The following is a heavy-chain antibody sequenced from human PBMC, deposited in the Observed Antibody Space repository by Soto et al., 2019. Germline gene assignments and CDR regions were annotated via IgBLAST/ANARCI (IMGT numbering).Heavy chain of an antibody. V-gene: IGHV4-59*01. J-gene: IGHJ4*02. Sequence: SETLSLTCTVSGGSISSYYWIWIRQPPGKGLEWIGYIYYSGSTNYNPSLKSRVTISVDTSKNQFSLKLNSVTAADTAVYYCARGAIYDILSGFEPPPYDYWGQGTLVTVSS. CDR3: ARGAIYDILSGFEPPPYDY. CDR1: GGSISSYY. D-gene: IGHD3-9*01. CDR2: IYYSGST.